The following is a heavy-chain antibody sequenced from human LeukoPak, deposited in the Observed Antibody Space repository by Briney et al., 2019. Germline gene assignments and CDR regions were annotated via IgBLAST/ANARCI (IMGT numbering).Heavy chain of an antibody. J-gene: IGHJ4*02. CDR1: GGTFSSYT. D-gene: IGHD3-22*01. Sequence: SVKLSCKASGGTFSSYTISWVRQAPGQGLEWMGRIIPIFGTANYAQKSQGRVTIIADKSTSTAYMELSSLRSEDTAVYYCARNYDSSQGSFDYWGQGTLVTVSS. CDR3: ARNYDSSQGSFDY. V-gene: IGHV1-69*08. CDR2: IIPIFGTA.